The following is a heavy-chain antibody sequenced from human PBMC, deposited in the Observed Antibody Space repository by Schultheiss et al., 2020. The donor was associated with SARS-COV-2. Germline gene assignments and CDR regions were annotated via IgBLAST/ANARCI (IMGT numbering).Heavy chain of an antibody. CDR1: GGSISSYY. CDR2: IHDSGST. D-gene: IGHD3-3*01. Sequence: SETLSLTCTVSGGSISSYYWSWIRQPPGKALEWIGFIHDSGSTNYNPSLKSRLTISVDTSKNQFSLKLTSLTAADTAIYYCARGNDFVYFFDSWGQGTLVTVSS. V-gene: IGHV4-59*08. CDR3: ARGNDFVYFFDS. J-gene: IGHJ4*02.